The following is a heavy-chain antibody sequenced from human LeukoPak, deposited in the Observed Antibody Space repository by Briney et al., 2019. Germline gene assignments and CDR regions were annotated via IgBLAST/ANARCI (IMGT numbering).Heavy chain of an antibody. V-gene: IGHV3-53*01. CDR1: GFIVSNNH. CDR2: TYPGGST. D-gene: IGHD2-15*01. Sequence: GGSLRLSCAASGFIVSNNHMSWVRQAPGKGLEWVSITYPGGSTYYADSVKGRFTFSRDVSKNTLYFLQMNSLRAEDTALYYCARFRMTLDAFDIWGQGTMVTVSS. J-gene: IGHJ3*02. CDR3: ARFRMTLDAFDI.